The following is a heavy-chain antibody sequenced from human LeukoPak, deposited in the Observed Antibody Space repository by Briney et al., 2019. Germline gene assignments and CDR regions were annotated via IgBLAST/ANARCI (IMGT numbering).Heavy chain of an antibody. CDR2: ISGSGGST. D-gene: IGHD5-12*01. Sequence: GGSLRLSCAASGYTFSSDAMSWVRQAPGKGLEWVSAISGSGGSTYYADSVKGRFTISRDNSKNTLYLQMNSLRAEDTAVYYCAKVVDIVATTPFDYWGQGTLVTVSS. J-gene: IGHJ4*02. CDR1: GYTFSSDA. CDR3: AKVVDIVATTPFDY. V-gene: IGHV3-23*01.